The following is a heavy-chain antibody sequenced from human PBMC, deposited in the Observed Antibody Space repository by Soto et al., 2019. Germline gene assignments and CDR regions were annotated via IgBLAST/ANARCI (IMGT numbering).Heavy chain of an antibody. Sequence: QVHLVQSGAEAKKPGASVKVSCKASGFIFTDYALHWVRQAPGQRPEWMAWINADNGNTKYSENFQGRVTTPRDTSASTAYMELRSLRSEDTAVYYCARAAAAGTKNYYYGMDVWGQGTTVTVSS. D-gene: IGHD6-13*01. V-gene: IGHV1-3*01. CDR2: INADNGNT. CDR1: GFIFTDYA. CDR3: ARAAAAGTKNYYYGMDV. J-gene: IGHJ6*02.